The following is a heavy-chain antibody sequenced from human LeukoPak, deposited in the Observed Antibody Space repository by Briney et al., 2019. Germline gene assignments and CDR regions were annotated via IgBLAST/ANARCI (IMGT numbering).Heavy chain of an antibody. V-gene: IGHV4-59*01. CDR3: AREYGDFYMDV. Sequence: PSETLSLTCSVSGGSISTYFWSWIRQPPGKGLEWIGFIHKSGSTNHNPSLRGRVTISIDTSKNQVSLRLRSVTAADTAVYYCAREYGDFYMDVWGKGTTVTVSS. J-gene: IGHJ6*03. D-gene: IGHD4-17*01. CDR1: GGSISTYF. CDR2: IHKSGST.